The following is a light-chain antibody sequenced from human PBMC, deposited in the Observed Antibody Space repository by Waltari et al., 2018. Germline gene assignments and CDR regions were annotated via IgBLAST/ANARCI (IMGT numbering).Light chain of an antibody. V-gene: IGKV2-30*02. Sequence: QSLVHSDGKTYLSWFQQRPGQSPRRLIYKVFNRDSGVPDRFSGSGSGTDFTLKISRVEAEDVGTYYCMQATQWPLTFGQGTKVEIK. CDR2: KVF. CDR3: MQATQWPLT. J-gene: IGKJ1*01. CDR1: QSLVHSDGKTY.